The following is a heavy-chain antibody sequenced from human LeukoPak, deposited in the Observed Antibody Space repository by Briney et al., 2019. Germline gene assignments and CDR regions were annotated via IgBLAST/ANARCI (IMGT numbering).Heavy chain of an antibody. V-gene: IGHV4-59*01. CDR3: ARGRGDSKGTSFDF. J-gene: IGHJ4*02. D-gene: IGHD3-22*01. CDR1: GGSMNNYY. CDR2: IYRTGSA. Sequence: PSGSLSLTCTVSGGSMNNYYWSWIRQSPGKGLEWVGYIYRTGSATYKPSLKSRVNLSLDTSKNQFSLRLNAVTAADTAVYYCARGRGDSKGTSFDFWGQGTLVTVSS.